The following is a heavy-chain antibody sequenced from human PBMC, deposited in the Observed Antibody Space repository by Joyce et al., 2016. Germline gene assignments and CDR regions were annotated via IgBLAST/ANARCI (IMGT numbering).Heavy chain of an antibody. D-gene: IGHD3-22*01. Sequence: QVQLVQSGAEVKKPGASVKVSCRVSEYTLDELSIHGVRQTPGKGPEWMAGFDPEDGETIYAQKFQGRVTVTEDTSADTAYMELRSLRFDDTAIYFCAIGPYDSIGYYKHWGQGTLVTVSS. J-gene: IGHJ4*02. CDR1: EYTLDELS. CDR2: FDPEDGET. CDR3: AIGPYDSIGYYKH. V-gene: IGHV1-24*01.